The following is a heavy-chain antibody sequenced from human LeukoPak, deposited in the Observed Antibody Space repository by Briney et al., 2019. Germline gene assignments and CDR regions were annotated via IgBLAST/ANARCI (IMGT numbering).Heavy chain of an antibody. Sequence: GGSLRLSCAASGFTFSGYEMNWVRQAPGKGLEWVSYISSRGTTIYYADSVKGRSTISRDNAKNSLYLQMDSLRAGDTALYYCARVSVTTGNFDYWGQGTLVTVSS. D-gene: IGHD4-17*01. J-gene: IGHJ4*02. CDR2: ISSRGTTI. CDR1: GFTFSGYE. V-gene: IGHV3-48*03. CDR3: ARVSVTTGNFDY.